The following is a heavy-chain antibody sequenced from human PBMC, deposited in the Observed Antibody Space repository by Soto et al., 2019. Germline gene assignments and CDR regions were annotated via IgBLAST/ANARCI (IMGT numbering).Heavy chain of an antibody. CDR3: ARIPRYSYPTSDPLDN. CDR1: GGTFNTYT. CDR2: ILPIMGSV. Sequence: QVHLVQSGSEVKKPGSSVTVSCKASGGTFNTYTFSWVRQAPGQGLEWMGSILPIMGSVNYAHDFRGRLSITADPSTTTAYMELTSLKSHDTAIYYCARIPRYSYPTSDPLDNWGQGTLVTVSS. D-gene: IGHD2-15*01. J-gene: IGHJ4*02. V-gene: IGHV1-69*01.